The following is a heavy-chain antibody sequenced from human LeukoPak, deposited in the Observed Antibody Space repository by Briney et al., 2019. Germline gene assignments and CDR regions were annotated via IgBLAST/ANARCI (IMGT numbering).Heavy chain of an antibody. CDR1: GFTFSSHW. V-gene: IGHV3-7*03. CDR3: IKEGGSYHGYFDS. D-gene: IGHD3-16*02. J-gene: IGHJ4*02. Sequence: GGSLRLSCAASGFTFSSHWMDWVRQAPGKGLEWVANIKQDGSESYYLDSVKGRFTISRDNAKNFLYLQMQSLRVEDTALYYCIKEGGSYHGYFDSWGQGTLVTVSS. CDR2: IKQDGSES.